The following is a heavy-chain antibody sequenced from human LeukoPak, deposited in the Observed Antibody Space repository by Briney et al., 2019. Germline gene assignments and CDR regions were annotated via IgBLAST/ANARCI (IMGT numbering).Heavy chain of an antibody. D-gene: IGHD5-18*01. V-gene: IGHV3-7*01. CDR1: GVTFSSSW. Sequence: PGGSLRLSCAASGVTFSSSWMSWVRQAPGKGLEWVANIKQDGSEKCYVDSVKGRFTISRDNAKNSLYLQMNSLRAEDTAVYYCARDPGYSYGYNYWGQGTLVTVSS. J-gene: IGHJ4*02. CDR2: IKQDGSEK. CDR3: ARDPGYSYGYNY.